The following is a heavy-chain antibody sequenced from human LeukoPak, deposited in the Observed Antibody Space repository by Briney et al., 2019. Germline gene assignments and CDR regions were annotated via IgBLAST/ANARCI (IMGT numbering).Heavy chain of an antibody. D-gene: IGHD3-9*01. V-gene: IGHV3-30*02. CDR1: GFNFNLYC. CDR3: AKDRDDILTD. Sequence: PGGSLRISCVGYGFNFNLYCMDWLRQAPGKGLEWVAFIRYDGSNKYYADSVKGRFTISRDNSKNTLYLQMNSLRAEDTAVYYCAKDRDDILTDWGQGTLVTVSS. J-gene: IGHJ4*02. CDR2: IRYDGSNK.